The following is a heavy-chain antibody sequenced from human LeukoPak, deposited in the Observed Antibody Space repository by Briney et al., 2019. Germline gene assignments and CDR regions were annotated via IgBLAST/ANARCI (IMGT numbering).Heavy chain of an antibody. D-gene: IGHD3-3*01. V-gene: IGHV1-24*01. CDR3: TTRSGDFWSGFVN. Sequence: GASVTVSFKFSVHSLSELSIQWVRQAPGKGLECVGVFDPKEAKMVYAQNFQGRVTMTEDTSTQTAYMELSGLTSGDTAVYYCTTRSGDFWSGFVNWGQGTLVTVSS. J-gene: IGHJ4*02. CDR1: VHSLSELS. CDR2: FDPKEAKM.